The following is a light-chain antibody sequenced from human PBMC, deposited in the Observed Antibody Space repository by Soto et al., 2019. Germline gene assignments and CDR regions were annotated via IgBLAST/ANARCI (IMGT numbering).Light chain of an antibody. CDR1: SSDIGAYDY. Sequence: QYAVTQHASLSGTPGQSITISCTGTSSDIGAYDYVSWFQQHPGKAPKLMISEVNNRPSGVSNRFSGSKSGNTAYLTISGLQVEDEAEYFCCSFTTTSTHVFGTGTKVTDL. CDR2: EVN. V-gene: IGLV2-14*01. J-gene: IGLJ1*01. CDR3: CSFTTTSTHV.